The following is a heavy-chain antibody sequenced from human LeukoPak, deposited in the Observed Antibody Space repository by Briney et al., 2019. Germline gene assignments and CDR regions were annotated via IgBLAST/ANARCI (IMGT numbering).Heavy chain of an antibody. D-gene: IGHD1-1*01. CDR2: INHSGST. J-gene: IGHJ4*02. Sequence: SETLSLTCAVYGGSFSGYYWSWIRQPPEKGLEWIGEINHSGSTNYNPSLKSRVTISVDTSKNQFSLKLSSVTAADTAVYYCARGHGTTNFWGQGTLVTVSS. V-gene: IGHV4-34*01. CDR3: ARGHGTTNF. CDR1: GGSFSGYY.